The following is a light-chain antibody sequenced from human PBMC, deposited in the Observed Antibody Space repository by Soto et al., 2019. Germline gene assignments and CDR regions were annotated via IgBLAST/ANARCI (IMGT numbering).Light chain of an antibody. CDR3: CSFTSSNTHV. J-gene: IGLJ1*01. V-gene: IGLV2-23*02. CDR2: EVN. CDR1: SSDFGYYNL. Sequence: QSVLTQPASVSGSPGQSITISCTGTSSDFGYYNLVSWYQQHPGKVPKLILFEVNKRPSGVSGRFSGSKSGNTASLTISGLQAEDEADYYCCSFTSSNTHVFGTGTKLTVL.